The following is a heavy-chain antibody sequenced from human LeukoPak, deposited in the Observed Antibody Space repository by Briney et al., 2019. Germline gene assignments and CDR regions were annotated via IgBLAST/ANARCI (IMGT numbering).Heavy chain of an antibody. CDR3: ARGLTMVRGVIPHY. V-gene: IGHV1-8*01. Sequence: ASVKVSCKASGYTFTSYDINWVRQATGQGLEWMGWMNPNSGNTGYAQKFQGRVTMTRNISISTAYMELSSLRSEDTAVYYCARGLTMVRGVIPHYWGQGTLVTVSS. J-gene: IGHJ4*02. CDR2: MNPNSGNT. D-gene: IGHD3-10*01. CDR1: GYTFTSYD.